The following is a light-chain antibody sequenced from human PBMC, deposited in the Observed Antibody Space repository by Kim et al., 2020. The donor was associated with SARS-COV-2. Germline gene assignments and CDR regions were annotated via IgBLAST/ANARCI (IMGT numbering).Light chain of an antibody. J-gene: IGLJ2*01. CDR2: QDV. CDR1: DLGEKY. V-gene: IGLV3-1*01. CDR3: QAWDSNTAS. Sequence: PGQTASITCPGDDLGEKYVGWYQQKPGPSPVLVIYQDVQRPSGIPGRFSGSNSGNTATLTISGTQAMDEAAYYCQAWDSNTASFGGGTQLTVL.